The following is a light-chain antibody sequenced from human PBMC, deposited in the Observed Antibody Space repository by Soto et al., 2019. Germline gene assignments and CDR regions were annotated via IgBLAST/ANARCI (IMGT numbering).Light chain of an antibody. J-gene: IGKJ1*01. CDR3: KQYNSYSPT. Sequence: ILMTQSPSSLSASVGDRVTITCRASQGIRNDLAWYQQKPGKAPKLLIYDASNLETGVPSRFSGSGSGTEFTLTIRSLQPDDFATYYCKQYNSYSPTFGQGTKVDIK. CDR2: DAS. CDR1: QGIRND. V-gene: IGKV1-17*01.